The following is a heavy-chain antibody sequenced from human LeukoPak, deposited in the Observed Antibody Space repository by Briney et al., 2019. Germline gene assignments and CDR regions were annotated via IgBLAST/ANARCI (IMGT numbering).Heavy chain of an antibody. CDR3: AREGYYDSSGYYLINDAFDI. CDR1: GFIFDDYA. V-gene: IGHV3-9*01. J-gene: IGHJ3*02. Sequence: PGGSLRLSCVASGFIFDDYAMHWVRQAPGKGLEWVSGISWNSGSTGYADSVKGRFTISRDNAKNSLYLQMNSLRAEDTALYYCAREGYYDSSGYYLINDAFDIWGQGTMVTVSS. CDR2: ISWNSGST. D-gene: IGHD3-22*01.